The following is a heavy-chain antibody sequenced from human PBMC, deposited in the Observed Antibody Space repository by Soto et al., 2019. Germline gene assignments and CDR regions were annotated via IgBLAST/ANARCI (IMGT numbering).Heavy chain of an antibody. CDR1: GVSISNTSYY. CDR3: ARHGSY. J-gene: IGHJ4*02. V-gene: IGHV4-39*01. CDR2: IYFSGST. Sequence: QLQLQESGPGLVKPSETLSLTCSVSGVSISNTSYYWGWFRQPPGKGLAWVGTIYFSGSTFYNPSLKSRVTTSIDTSKNQFSLRLSSVTAADPAVYYCARHGSYWGQGTLVTVSS.